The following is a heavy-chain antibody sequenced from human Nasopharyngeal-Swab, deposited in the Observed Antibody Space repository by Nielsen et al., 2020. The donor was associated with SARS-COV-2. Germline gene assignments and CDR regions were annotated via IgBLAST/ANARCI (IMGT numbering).Heavy chain of an antibody. Sequence: SVKVSCKASGGTFSSYAISWVRQVPGQGLEWMGGIIPIFGTANYAQKFQGRVTITADESTSTAYMELSSLRSEDTAVYYCARDPRSFNSGNNTSRWWFDPWGQGTLVTVSS. V-gene: IGHV1-69*13. J-gene: IGHJ5*02. D-gene: IGHD1-26*01. CDR2: IIPIFGTA. CDR1: GGTFSSYA. CDR3: ARDPRSFNSGNNTSRWWFDP.